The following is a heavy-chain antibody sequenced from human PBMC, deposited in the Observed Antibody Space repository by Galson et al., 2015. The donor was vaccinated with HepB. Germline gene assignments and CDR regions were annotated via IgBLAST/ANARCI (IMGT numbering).Heavy chain of an antibody. CDR2: VSHHGRDT. D-gene: IGHD6-19*01. Sequence: SLRLSCAASGFTFGSYTMSWVRQTPGRRLEWAASVSHHGRDTYYADSVQGRFTVSRDNSNNTLFLEMKSLRVGDTARYFCAKSLTSGWYQYDCWGQGILVTVSS. J-gene: IGHJ4*02. CDR3: AKSLTSGWYQYDC. CDR1: GFTFGSYT. V-gene: IGHV3-23*01.